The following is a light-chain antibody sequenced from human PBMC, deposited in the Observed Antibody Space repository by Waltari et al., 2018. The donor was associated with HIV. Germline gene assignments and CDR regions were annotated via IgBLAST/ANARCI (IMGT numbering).Light chain of an antibody. J-gene: IGLJ2*01. CDR3: VSYTSSSTLI. V-gene: IGLV2-14*01. Sequence: QSALTQPASVSGSPGQSITISCTGTSSAIGGYIYVSWSQQHSGKAPKLMIYEASNRPSGVSDRFSGSKSGNTASLTISGLQAEDEADYYCVSYTSSSTLILGGGTKVTVL. CDR2: EAS. CDR1: SSAIGGYIY.